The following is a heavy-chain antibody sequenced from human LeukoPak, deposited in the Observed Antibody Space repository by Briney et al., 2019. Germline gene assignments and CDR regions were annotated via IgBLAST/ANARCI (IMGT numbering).Heavy chain of an antibody. CDR2: INPNSGGT. CDR3: ARAYGGPKQYFQH. J-gene: IGHJ1*01. V-gene: IGHV1-2*02. CDR1: GYAFTGYY. D-gene: IGHD4/OR15-4a*01. Sequence: ASVKVSCKASGYAFTGYYMHWVRQAPGQGLEWMGWINPNSGGTNYAQKFQGRVTMTRDTSISTAYMELSRLRSDDTAVYHCARAYGGPKQYFQHWGQGTLVTVSS.